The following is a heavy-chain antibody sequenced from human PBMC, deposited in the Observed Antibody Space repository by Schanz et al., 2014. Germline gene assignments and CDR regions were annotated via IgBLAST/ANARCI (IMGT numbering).Heavy chain of an antibody. J-gene: IGHJ3*02. CDR2: INPNSGGT. D-gene: IGHD5-12*01. CDR3: AREMLDIVATMDDDAFDI. CDR1: GGTFVTFF. Sequence: QVHLVQSGAEVKEPGSSVKVSCKPSGGTFVTFFFTWVRQAPGQGLEWMGRINPNSGGTNYAQKFQGRVTMTRDTSISTAYMEMSRLISDDTAVYYCAREMLDIVATMDDDAFDIWGQGTMVTVSS. V-gene: IGHV1-2*06.